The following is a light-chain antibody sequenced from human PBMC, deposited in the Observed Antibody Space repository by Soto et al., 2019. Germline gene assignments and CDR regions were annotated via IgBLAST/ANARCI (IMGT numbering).Light chain of an antibody. CDR1: SSNVGATNH. J-gene: IGLJ1*01. Sequence: QSALTQPASVSGSPGQSITISCTGTSSNVGATNHVSWFQQHPGKVTKLMIYDVNNRPSGVSNRFSGSKSGNTASLTISGLQVEDEADYYCNSFTTSSTHVFGTGTKLTVL. V-gene: IGLV2-14*01. CDR3: NSFTTSSTHV. CDR2: DVN.